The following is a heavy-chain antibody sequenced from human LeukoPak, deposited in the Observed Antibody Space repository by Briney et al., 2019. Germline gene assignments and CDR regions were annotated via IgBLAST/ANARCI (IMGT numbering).Heavy chain of an antibody. V-gene: IGHV1-69*04. CDR1: GGTFSGYT. CDR3: ARDQGVITPLTARGWFDP. CDR2: IIPILGIA. Sequence: SVKVSCKASGGTFSGYTISWVRQAPGQGLEWMGRIIPILGIANYAQKFQGRVTITADKSTSTAYMELSSLRSEDTAVYYCARDQGVITPLTARGWFDPWGQGTLVTVSS. J-gene: IGHJ5*02. D-gene: IGHD2-21*01.